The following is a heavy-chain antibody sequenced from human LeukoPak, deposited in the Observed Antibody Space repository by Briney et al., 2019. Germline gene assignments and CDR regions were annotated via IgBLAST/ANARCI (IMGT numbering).Heavy chain of an antibody. CDR3: AKDQALPTYDILTGPFDY. Sequence: GGSLRLSCAASGFTFSSYGMHWVRQAPGKGLEWVAVISYDGSNKYYADSVKGRFTISRDNSKNTLYLQMNSLRAEDTAVYYCAKDQALPTYDILTGPFDYWGQGTLVTVSS. J-gene: IGHJ4*02. CDR2: ISYDGSNK. D-gene: IGHD3-9*01. V-gene: IGHV3-30*18. CDR1: GFTFSSYG.